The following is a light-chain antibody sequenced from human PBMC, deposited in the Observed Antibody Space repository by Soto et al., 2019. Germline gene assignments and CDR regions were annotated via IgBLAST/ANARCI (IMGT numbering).Light chain of an antibody. CDR1: ISNIGINF. CDR2: DNN. J-gene: IGLJ3*02. Sequence: QCARTQPASVSAAPGQKVTISCSGSISNIGINFVSWYQQLPGTAPKLLIYDNNKRPSGIPDRFSGSKSGTSATLGITGLQTGDEADYYCGTWANSLSVWTFGQGT. V-gene: IGLV1-51*01. CDR3: GTWANSLSVWT.